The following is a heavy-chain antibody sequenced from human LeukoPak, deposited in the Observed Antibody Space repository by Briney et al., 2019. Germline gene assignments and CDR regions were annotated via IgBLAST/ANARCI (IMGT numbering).Heavy chain of an antibody. CDR3: ARGNFGVVTTTFPFDY. CDR1: GYSISSGYY. V-gene: IGHV4-38-2*01. Sequence: SETLSLTCAVSGYSISSGYYWGWIRQPPGRGLEWIGSIYHSGSTYYNPSLKSRVTISVDTSKNQFSLKLSSVTAADTAVYYCARGNFGVVTTTFPFDYWGQGTLVTVSS. J-gene: IGHJ4*02. D-gene: IGHD3-3*01. CDR2: IYHSGST.